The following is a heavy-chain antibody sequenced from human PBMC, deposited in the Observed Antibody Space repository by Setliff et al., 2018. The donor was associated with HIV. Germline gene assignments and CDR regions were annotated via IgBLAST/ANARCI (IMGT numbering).Heavy chain of an antibody. Sequence: SETLSLTCSVSGDSINSRPYYYGWLRQPPGKGLEWIGNVFYSGSTYYNPSLKSRVSMSIDTSRNQFSLKLTSVAAADTAVYFCARFPTVVTAPGFWGRGTLVTVSS. D-gene: IGHD2-21*02. CDR1: GDSINSRPYY. CDR2: VFYSGST. V-gene: IGHV4-39*01. CDR3: ARFPTVVTAPGF. J-gene: IGHJ4*02.